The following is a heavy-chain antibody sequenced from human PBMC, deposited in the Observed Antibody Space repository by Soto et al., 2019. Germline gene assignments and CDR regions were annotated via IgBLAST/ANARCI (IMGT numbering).Heavy chain of an antibody. J-gene: IGHJ4*02. CDR3: ARDRGGYERIDY. Sequence: SETLSLTCTVSGGSISSDDSYWSWIRQPPGKGLEWIGYIYYSGSTYYNPSLKSRVTISVDTSKNQFSLKLNSVTAADTAVYYCARDRGGYERIDYWGQGXLVTVYS. D-gene: IGHD5-12*01. CDR2: IYYSGST. CDR1: GGSISSDDSY. V-gene: IGHV4-30-4*01.